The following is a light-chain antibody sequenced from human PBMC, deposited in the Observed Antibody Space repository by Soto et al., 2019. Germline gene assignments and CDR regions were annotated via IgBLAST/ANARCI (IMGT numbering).Light chain of an antibody. CDR3: CSYAGSSSYV. J-gene: IGLJ1*01. V-gene: IGLV2-23*01. CDR1: SNEVGSYNL. CDR2: EDN. Sequence: QSVLTQPASVSGSPGQSITISCTGTSNEVGSYNLVSWYQQHPGKAHKHKNYEDNKRPSGVFNRFSGSKSGNTASLTISGLQAEDEVDYYCCSYAGSSSYVFGTGTKVTVL.